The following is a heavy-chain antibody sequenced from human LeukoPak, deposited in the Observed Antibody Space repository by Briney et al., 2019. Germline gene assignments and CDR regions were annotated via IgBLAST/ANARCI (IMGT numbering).Heavy chain of an antibody. CDR1: GYSISSGYY. CDR2: ICHSGST. CDR3: ARVSLGSFSRVTLGYFDY. Sequence: SETLSPTCAVSGYSISSGYYWGWIRQPPGKGLEWIGSICHSGSTYYNPSLKSRVTISVDTSKSQFSLKLSSVTASDTAVYYCARVSLGSFSRVTLGYFDYWGQGTLVTVSS. D-gene: IGHD5-18*01. J-gene: IGHJ4*02. V-gene: IGHV4-38-2*01.